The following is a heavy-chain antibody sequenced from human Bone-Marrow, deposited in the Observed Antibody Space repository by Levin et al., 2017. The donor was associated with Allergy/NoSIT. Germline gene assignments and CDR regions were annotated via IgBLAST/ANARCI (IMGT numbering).Heavy chain of an antibody. J-gene: IGHJ4*02. Sequence: GGSLRLSCAVSTFSISHFSMHWVRQGPGKAPEYVASISDSGVTYYANSVKGRFRLSRDTSRNFVFLQMGSLTSGDMGVYYCARGRGGSGFDVFDLWGQGTLVTVSS. CDR1: TFSISHFS. V-gene: IGHV3-64*01. CDR2: ISDSGVT. D-gene: IGHD5-12*01. CDR3: ARGRGGSGFDVFDL.